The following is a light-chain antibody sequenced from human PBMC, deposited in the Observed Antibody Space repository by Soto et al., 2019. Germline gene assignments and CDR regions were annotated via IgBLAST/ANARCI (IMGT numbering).Light chain of an antibody. CDR3: KQYDSVLT. V-gene: IGKV1-33*01. CDR1: QDITNY. Sequence: DIQMTQSPSSLSASVGVRVTITCQASQDITNYLNWYQQKPGKAPILLIYGASNLETGVPSRFSGSVSAIDFTFTISILQAEDIRTYFCKQYDSVLTFGKGTRLEIK. CDR2: GAS. J-gene: IGKJ5*01.